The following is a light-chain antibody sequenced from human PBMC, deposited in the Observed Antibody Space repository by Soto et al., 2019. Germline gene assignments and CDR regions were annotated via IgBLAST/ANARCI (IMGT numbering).Light chain of an antibody. CDR2: LEGSGSY. CDR1: SGHSSYI. V-gene: IGLV4-60*02. J-gene: IGLJ3*02. Sequence: SVLTQSSSASASLGSSVKLTCTLSSGHSSYIIAWHQQQPGKAPRYLMKLEGSGSYNKGSGVPDRFSGSSSGADRYLTISNLQFEDEADYYCETWDFNTRVFGGGTQLTVL. CDR3: ETWDFNTRV.